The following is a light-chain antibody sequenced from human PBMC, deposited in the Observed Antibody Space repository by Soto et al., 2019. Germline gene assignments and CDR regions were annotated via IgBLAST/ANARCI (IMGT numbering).Light chain of an antibody. CDR2: EGS. V-gene: IGLV2-23*01. J-gene: IGLJ1*01. CDR1: SSDVGSYNL. Sequence: QSALTQPASVSGSPGQSITISCTGTSSDVGSYNLVSWYQQHPGKAPKLMIYEGSKRLSGVSNRFSGSKSGNTASLTISGLQAEDEADYYCCSYAGSSTDVFGTGTKLTVL. CDR3: CSYAGSSTDV.